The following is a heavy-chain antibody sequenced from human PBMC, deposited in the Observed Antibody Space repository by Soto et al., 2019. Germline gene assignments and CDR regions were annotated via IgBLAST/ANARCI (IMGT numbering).Heavy chain of an antibody. J-gene: IGHJ6*02. Sequence: PGGSLRLSCAASGFTFSSYAMHWVRQAPGKGLEWVAVISYDGSNKYYADSVKGRFTISRDNSKNTLYLQMNSLRAEDTAVYYCARDLIVATWHYYYGMDVWGQGTTVTVSS. CDR3: ARDLIVATWHYYYGMDV. CDR1: GFTFSSYA. V-gene: IGHV3-30-3*01. CDR2: ISYDGSNK. D-gene: IGHD5-12*01.